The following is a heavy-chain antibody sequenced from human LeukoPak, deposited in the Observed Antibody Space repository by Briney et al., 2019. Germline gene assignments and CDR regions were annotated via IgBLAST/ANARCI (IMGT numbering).Heavy chain of an antibody. CDR1: GFTFSSYA. D-gene: IGHD1-1*01. J-gene: IGHJ4*02. V-gene: IGHV3-30-3*01. CDR2: ISYDGSNK. Sequence: GGSLRLSCAASGFTFSSYAMHWVRQAPGKGLEWVAVISYDGSNKYYADSVKGRFTISRDNSKNTLYLQMNSLRAEDTAVYYCARDPQTGRPDYWGQGTLVTVSS. CDR3: ARDPQTGRPDY.